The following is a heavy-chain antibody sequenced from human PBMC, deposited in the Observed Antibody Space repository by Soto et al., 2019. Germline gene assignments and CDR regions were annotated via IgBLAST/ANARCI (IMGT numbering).Heavy chain of an antibody. J-gene: IGHJ3*02. Sequence: QVQLQESGPGLVKPSQTLSLTCTVPGGSISSGDYYWSWIRQPPGKGLEWIGYIYNSGSTYYNPSHKSRVTISVDKSTNQISLKLSSVTAADTAVYYCARVRHINAFDIWGQGTMVTVSS. V-gene: IGHV4-30-4*01. CDR1: GGSISSGDYY. D-gene: IGHD1-20*01. CDR2: IYNSGST. CDR3: ARVRHINAFDI.